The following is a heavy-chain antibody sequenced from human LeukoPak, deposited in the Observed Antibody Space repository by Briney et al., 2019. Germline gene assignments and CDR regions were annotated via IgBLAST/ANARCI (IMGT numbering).Heavy chain of an antibody. J-gene: IGHJ4*02. D-gene: IGHD6-13*01. V-gene: IGHV4-59*08. Sequence: PSETLSLTCTVSGGSISSYYWSWIRQPPGKGLEWIGYIYYSGSTNYNPSLKSRVTISVDTSKNQFSLKLSSVTAADTAVYYCASYSSSWSIPDYWGQGTLVTVSS. CDR2: IYYSGST. CDR1: GGSISSYY. CDR3: ASYSSSWSIPDY.